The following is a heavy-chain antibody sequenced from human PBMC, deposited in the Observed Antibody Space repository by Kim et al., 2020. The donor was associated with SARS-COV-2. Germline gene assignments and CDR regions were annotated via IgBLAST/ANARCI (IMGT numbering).Heavy chain of an antibody. CDR2: IYSGGSST. Sequence: GGSLRLSCAASGFTFSSYAMSWVRQAPGKGLEWVSVIYSGGSSTYYADSVKGRFTISRDNSKNTLYLQMNSLRAEDTAVYYCAKDSGYEPPSYYGMDVWGQGTTVTVSS. CDR1: GFTFSSYA. D-gene: IGHD5-12*01. V-gene: IGHV3-23*03. J-gene: IGHJ6*02. CDR3: AKDSGYEPPSYYGMDV.